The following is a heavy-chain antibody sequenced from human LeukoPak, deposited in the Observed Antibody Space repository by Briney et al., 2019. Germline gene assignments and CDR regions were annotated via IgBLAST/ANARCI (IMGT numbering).Heavy chain of an antibody. J-gene: IGHJ4*02. D-gene: IGHD3-9*01. CDR2: MSGIGGST. V-gene: IGHV3-23*01. CDR1: GFTFSSYA. CDR3: AKGEDYDILTGYYAGY. Sequence: GGSLRLSCAASGFTFSSYAMSWVRQAPGKGLEWVSAMSGIGGSTYYADSVKGRFTISRDNSKNTLYLQMNSLRAEDTAVYYCAKGEDYDILTGYYAGYWGQGTLVTVSS.